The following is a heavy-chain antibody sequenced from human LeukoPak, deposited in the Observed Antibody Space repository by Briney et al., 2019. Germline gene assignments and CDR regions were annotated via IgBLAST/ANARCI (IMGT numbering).Heavy chain of an antibody. J-gene: IGHJ4*02. CDR1: GFTFSSYG. V-gene: IGHV3-33*01. Sequence: GRSLRLSCAASGFTFSSYGMHWVRQAPGKGLEWVAVIWYDGSNKYYADSVKGRFTISRDNSKNTLYLQMNSLRAEDTAVYYCARPLDSSGPGDYWGQGTLVTVSS. CDR2: IWYDGSNK. CDR3: ARPLDSSGPGDY. D-gene: IGHD3-22*01.